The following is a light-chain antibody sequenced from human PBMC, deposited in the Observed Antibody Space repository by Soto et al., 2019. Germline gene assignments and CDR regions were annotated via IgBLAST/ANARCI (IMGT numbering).Light chain of an antibody. CDR2: AAS. CDR1: LSVTSSY. J-gene: IGKJ5*01. CDR3: EQTDSIPVT. Sequence: VLTQSPGFLSLSPGERASLSCRASLSVTSSYLGWYQQKPGQAPRLLIYAASTRATGLPARFSGSGSGTEFTLTISSLQPEDFAIYYCEQTDSIPVTFGQGTRLEI. V-gene: IGKV3-20*01.